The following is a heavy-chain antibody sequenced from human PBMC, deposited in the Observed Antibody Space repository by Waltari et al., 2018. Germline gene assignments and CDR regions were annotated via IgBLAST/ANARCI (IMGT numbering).Heavy chain of an antibody. V-gene: IGHV3-43D*04. J-gene: IGHJ4*02. CDR2: ISWDGGST. CDR1: GFTFDDYA. D-gene: IGHD4-17*01. Sequence: EVQLVESGGVVVQPGGSLRLSCAASGFTFDDYAIHWVRQAPGKGLEWVSLISWDGGSTYYADSVKGRFTISRDNSKNSLYLQMNSLRAEDTALYYCAKDIYGDYGLDHWGQGTLVTVSS. CDR3: AKDIYGDYGLDH.